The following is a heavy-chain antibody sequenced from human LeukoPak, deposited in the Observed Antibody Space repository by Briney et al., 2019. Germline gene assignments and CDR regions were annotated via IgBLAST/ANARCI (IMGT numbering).Heavy chain of an antibody. J-gene: IGHJ4*02. CDR2: VYHSGST. CDR3: ARDRQELFDY. CDR1: GYSISSGYY. Sequence: SETLSLTCGVSGYSISSGYYWGWIRQPPGKGLEWIGSVYHSGSTYYNPSLKSRVTMSVDTSKNQFSLKLSSVTAADTAVYYCARDRQELFDYWGQGTLVTVSS. V-gene: IGHV4-38-2*02. D-gene: IGHD1-26*01.